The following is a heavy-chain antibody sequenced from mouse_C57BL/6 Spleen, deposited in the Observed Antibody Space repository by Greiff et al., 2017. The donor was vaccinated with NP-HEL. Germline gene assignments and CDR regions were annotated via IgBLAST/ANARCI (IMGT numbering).Heavy chain of an antibody. CDR1: GFSFNTYA. V-gene: IGHV10-1*01. Sequence: EVQVVESGGGLVQPKGSLKLSCAASGFSFNTYAMNWVRQAPGKGLEWVARLSSKSNNYATYYAVSVKDRFTISRDDSESMLYMQMNILKTENTAMYYCERQYVGYYEAMDYWGQGTSVTVSS. CDR2: LSSKSNNYAT. CDR3: ERQYVGYYEAMDY. J-gene: IGHJ4*01. D-gene: IGHD2-3*01.